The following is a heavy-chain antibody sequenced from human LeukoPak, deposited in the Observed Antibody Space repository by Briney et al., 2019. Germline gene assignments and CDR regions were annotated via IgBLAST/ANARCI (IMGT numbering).Heavy chain of an antibody. V-gene: IGHV3-30*14. CDR3: ARGGYGGLDY. CDR1: GFTFSSYA. D-gene: IGHD4-23*01. Sequence: RSGGSLRLSCAASGFTFSSYAMHWVRQAPGKGLEWVAVISYDGSNKYYADSVKGRFTISRDNSKNSLYLQVNSLRAEDTALYYCARGGYGGLDYWGQGTLVTVSS. CDR2: ISYDGSNK. J-gene: IGHJ4*02.